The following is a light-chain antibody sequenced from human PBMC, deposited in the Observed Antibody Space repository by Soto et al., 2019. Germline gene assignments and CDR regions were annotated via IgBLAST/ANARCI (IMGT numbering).Light chain of an antibody. CDR3: QKYDSAPLT. V-gene: IGKV3-20*01. CDR2: DAY. J-gene: IGKJ4*01. CDR1: QTVAKNY. Sequence: EIVLTQSPGTLSLSPGERATLSCSASQTVAKNYLAWYQQHPGQAPRLLIYDAYTRAAGIPDRFTGSASATDFSLTINRLGPEDFAVYYCQKYDSAPLTFGGGTKVEIK.